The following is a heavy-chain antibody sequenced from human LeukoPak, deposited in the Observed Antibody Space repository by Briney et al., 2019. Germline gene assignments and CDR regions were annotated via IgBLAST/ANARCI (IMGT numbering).Heavy chain of an antibody. J-gene: IGHJ4*02. CDR2: LSGSGGST. CDR3: AKVDLGYYDFWSGYDFDF. CDR1: GFTFSSYA. D-gene: IGHD3-3*01. V-gene: IGHV3-23*01. Sequence: PGGSLRLSCAASGFTFSSYAMSWDRQAPGKGLEWVSALSGSGGSTYYADPVKGRFTISRDNSKNTLYLQMNSLRAEDTAVYYCAKVDLGYYDFWSGYDFDFWGQGTLVIVSS.